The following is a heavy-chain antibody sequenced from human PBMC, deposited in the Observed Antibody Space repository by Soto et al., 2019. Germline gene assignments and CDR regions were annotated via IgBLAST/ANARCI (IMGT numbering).Heavy chain of an antibody. J-gene: IGHJ4*02. CDR1: GFSLSSSGVA. V-gene: IGHV2-5*02. D-gene: IGHD6-13*01. CDR2: IYWDDDE. CDR3: AHRRGAAAVAY. Sequence: QITLKESGPTLVKPTQTLTLTCSCSGFSLSSSGVAVGWIRQPPGKALEWLALIYWDDDERYSPSLQRRLTISKDTSKNQVVLRMTNMDPSDTGTYYCAHRRGAAAVAYWGQGTLVTVSS.